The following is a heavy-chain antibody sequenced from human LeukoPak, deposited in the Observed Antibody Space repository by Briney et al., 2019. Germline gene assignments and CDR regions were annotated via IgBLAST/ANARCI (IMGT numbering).Heavy chain of an antibody. CDR3: ARGGYSYGPRPRYYYYYMDV. D-gene: IGHD5-18*01. V-gene: IGHV4-34*01. CDR1: GGSFSGYY. J-gene: IGHJ6*03. Sequence: SETLSLTCAVYGGSFSGYYWSWIRQPPGKGLEWIGEINHSGSTNYNPSLKSRVTISVDTSKNQFFLKLSSVTAADTAVYYCARGGYSYGPRPRYYYYYMDVWGKGTTVTVSS. CDR2: INHSGST.